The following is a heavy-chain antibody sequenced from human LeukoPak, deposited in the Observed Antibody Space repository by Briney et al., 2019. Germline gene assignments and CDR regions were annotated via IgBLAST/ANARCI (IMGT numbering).Heavy chain of an antibody. D-gene: IGHD5-18*01. CDR3: TTDPQDAAMVTGYYYYMDV. V-gene: IGHV3-15*01. Sequence: WIRQPPGQGLEWVGRIKSKTDGGTTDYAAPVKGRFTISRDDSKNTLYLQMNSLKTEDTAVYYCTTDPQDAAMVTGYYYYMDVWGKGTTVTISS. CDR2: IKSKTDGGTT. J-gene: IGHJ6*03.